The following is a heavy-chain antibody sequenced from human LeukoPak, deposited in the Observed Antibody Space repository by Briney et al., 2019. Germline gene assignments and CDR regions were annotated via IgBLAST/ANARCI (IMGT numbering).Heavy chain of an antibody. CDR1: GFTFSSYA. Sequence: GGSLRLSCAASGFTFSSYAMHWVRQAPGKGLEWVAFEQKDGSYKKYADSVKGRFTISRDNSKNTLYLEMNSLRVEDTAVYYCANIPNSFGPDYWGQGSLVTVSS. V-gene: IGHV3-30*02. D-gene: IGHD3-16*01. CDR3: ANIPNSFGPDY. J-gene: IGHJ4*02. CDR2: EQKDGSYK.